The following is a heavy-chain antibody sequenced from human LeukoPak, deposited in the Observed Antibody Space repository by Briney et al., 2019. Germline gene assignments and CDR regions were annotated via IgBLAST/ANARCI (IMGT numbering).Heavy chain of an antibody. V-gene: IGHV4-39*01. J-gene: IGHJ3*02. D-gene: IGHD4-23*01. CDR1: GGSISSSSYY. CDR3: ARQNYGGNPDALDI. CDR2: IYYSGST. Sequence: PSETLSLTCTVSGGSISSSSYYWGWIRQLPGKGLEWIGSIYYSGSTYYNPSLKSRVTISVDTSKNQFSLKLSSVTAADTAVYYCARQNYGGNPDALDIWGQGTMVTVSS.